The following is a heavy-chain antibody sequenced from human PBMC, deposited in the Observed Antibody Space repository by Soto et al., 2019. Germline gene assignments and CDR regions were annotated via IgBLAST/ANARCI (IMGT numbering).Heavy chain of an antibody. D-gene: IGHD2-21*02. Sequence: QVQLVQSGAEEKKPGASVKVSCKASGYTFTSYAMHWVRQAPGQRLEWMGWINAGNGNTKYSQKFQGRVTITRDTSASTAYMELSSLRSEDTAVYYCARSILVVTALDYWGQETLVTVSS. J-gene: IGHJ4*02. CDR2: INAGNGNT. V-gene: IGHV1-3*05. CDR3: ARSILVVTALDY. CDR1: GYTFTSYA.